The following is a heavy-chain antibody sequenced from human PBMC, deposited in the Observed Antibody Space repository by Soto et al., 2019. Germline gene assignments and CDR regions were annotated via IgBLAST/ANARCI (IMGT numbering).Heavy chain of an antibody. Sequence: EVQLVESGGGLVQPGRSLRLSCAASGFTFDDYAMHWVRQAPGKGLEWVSGISWNSGSIGYADSVKGRFTISIDNAKNSLYLQMNSLRAEDTALYYCAKGEGSSGYYSLFDYWGQGTLFTVSS. J-gene: IGHJ4*02. V-gene: IGHV3-9*01. CDR1: GFTFDDYA. D-gene: IGHD3-22*01. CDR2: ISWNSGSI. CDR3: AKGEGSSGYYSLFDY.